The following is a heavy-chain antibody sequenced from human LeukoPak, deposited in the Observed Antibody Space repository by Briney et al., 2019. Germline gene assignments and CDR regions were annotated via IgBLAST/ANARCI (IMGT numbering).Heavy chain of an antibody. Sequence: SETLSLTCTVSGGSISSHYWSWIRQSPGKGLEWIGYIYYSGSTNYNPSLKSRVTISVDTSKNQFSLKLSSVTAADTAVYHCARDEDIPLLNAFDIWGQGTMVTVSS. CDR3: ARDEDIPLLNAFDI. CDR2: IYYSGST. V-gene: IGHV4-59*11. J-gene: IGHJ3*02. CDR1: GGSISSHY. D-gene: IGHD2-15*01.